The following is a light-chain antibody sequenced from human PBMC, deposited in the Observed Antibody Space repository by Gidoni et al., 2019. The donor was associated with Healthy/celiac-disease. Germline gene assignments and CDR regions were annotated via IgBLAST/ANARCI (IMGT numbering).Light chain of an antibody. CDR3: QAWDSSTAHVV. CDR2: QDS. V-gene: IGLV3-1*01. Sequence: YELTQPPSVSVSPGQTASITCSGDKLGDKYACWYQQKPGQSPVLVIYQDSKRPSGIPERFSGSNSGNTATLTISGTQAMDEADYYCQAWDSSTAHVVFGGGTKLTVL. CDR1: KLGDKY. J-gene: IGLJ2*01.